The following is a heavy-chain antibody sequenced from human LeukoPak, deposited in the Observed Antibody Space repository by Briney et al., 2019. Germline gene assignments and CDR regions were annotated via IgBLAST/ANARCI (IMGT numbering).Heavy chain of an antibody. CDR2: ISTYNDNT. V-gene: IGHV1-18*01. Sequence: EASVKVSYKTSGYTFTSYGMSWVRQAPGQRLEWMGWISTYNDNTNYAQKFRGRVTMTTDTSTSTVYMELRSLRSDDTAIYYCARQVDTTMALPDYWGQGTLVTVSS. D-gene: IGHD5-18*01. CDR3: ARQVDTTMALPDY. CDR1: GYTFTSYG. J-gene: IGHJ4*02.